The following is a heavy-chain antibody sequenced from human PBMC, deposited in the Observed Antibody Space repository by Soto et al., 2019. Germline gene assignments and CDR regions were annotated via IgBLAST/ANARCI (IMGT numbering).Heavy chain of an antibody. Sequence: SVTVSCQASGGTFISYAISWVRQAPGQGLEWMGGIIPIFGTANYAQKFQGRVTITADESTSTAYMELSSLRSEDTAVYYCARVREEYCTNGVCDYWGQGTLVTVSS. D-gene: IGHD2-8*01. J-gene: IGHJ4*02. CDR3: ARVREEYCTNGVCDY. CDR2: IIPIFGTA. V-gene: IGHV1-69*13. CDR1: GGTFISYA.